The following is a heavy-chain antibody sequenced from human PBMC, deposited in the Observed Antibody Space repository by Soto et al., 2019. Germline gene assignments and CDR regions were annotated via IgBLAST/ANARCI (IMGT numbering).Heavy chain of an antibody. Sequence: QVRLQESGPRLVRPSETLSLSCSVAGDSVRSRTHYWGWVRQASGKGLEWIGNIFFSGGTYDNPSLMGRVTISVDAYKNQFSLGLNSVTAADTAVYYCVRGKSLLTSYPDFWGQGTLVSVTS. CDR2: IFFSGGT. CDR3: VRGKSLLTSYPDF. V-gene: IGHV4-39*02. CDR1: GDSVRSRTHY. D-gene: IGHD2-21*02. J-gene: IGHJ4*02.